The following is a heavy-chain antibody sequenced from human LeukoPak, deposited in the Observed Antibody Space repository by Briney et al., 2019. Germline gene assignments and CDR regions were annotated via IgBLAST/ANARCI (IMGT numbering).Heavy chain of an antibody. CDR2: IYYSGST. CDR3: ASGYSNYGGIFDY. D-gene: IGHD4-11*01. Sequence: PSETLSLTCTVSGGSISSYYCSWIRQPPGKGLEWIGYIYYSGSTNYNPSLKSRVTISVDTSKNQFSLKLSSVTAADTAVYYCASGYSNYGGIFDYWGQGTLVTVSS. J-gene: IGHJ4*02. CDR1: GGSISSYY. V-gene: IGHV4-59*01.